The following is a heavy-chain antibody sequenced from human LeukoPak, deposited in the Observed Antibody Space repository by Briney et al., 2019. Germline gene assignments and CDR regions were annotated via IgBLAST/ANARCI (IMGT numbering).Heavy chain of an antibody. Sequence: GGSLRLSCAASGFTFSSYSMNWVRQAPGKGLEWVSSISSSSSYIYYADSVKGRFTISRDNAKNSLYLQMNSLRAEDTAVYYCAREGRTVTTGAAGKYYFDYWGQGTLVTVSS. D-gene: IGHD4-17*01. V-gene: IGHV3-21*01. J-gene: IGHJ4*02. CDR2: ISSSSSYI. CDR3: AREGRTVTTGAAGKYYFDY. CDR1: GFTFSSYS.